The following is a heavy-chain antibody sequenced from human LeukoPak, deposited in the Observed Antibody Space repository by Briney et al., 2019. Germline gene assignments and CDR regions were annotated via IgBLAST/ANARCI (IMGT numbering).Heavy chain of an antibody. CDR1: GYTFTSYY. J-gene: IGHJ4*02. CDR2: INPSGGST. D-gene: IGHD4-17*01. CDR3: ARLTVTTSGYERLDY. V-gene: IGHV1-46*01. Sequence: GASVKVSCKASGYTFTSYYMHWVRQAPGQGLEGMGIINPSGGSTSYAQKFQGRVTMTRDTSISTAYMELSRLRSDDTAVYYCARLTVTTSGYERLDYWGQGTLVTVSS.